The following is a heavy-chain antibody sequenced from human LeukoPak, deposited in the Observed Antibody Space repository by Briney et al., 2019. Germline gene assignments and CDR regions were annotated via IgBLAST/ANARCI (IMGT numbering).Heavy chain of an antibody. Sequence: PSETLSLTCAVYGGSFSGYYWSWIRQPPGKGLEWIGEINHSGSTNYNPSLKSRVTISVDTSKNQFSLKLSSVTAADTAVYYCARDRALAAVQQPLGYWGQGTLVTVSS. J-gene: IGHJ4*02. V-gene: IGHV4-34*01. CDR3: ARDRALAAVQQPLGY. CDR1: GGSFSGYY. D-gene: IGHD6-13*01. CDR2: INHSGST.